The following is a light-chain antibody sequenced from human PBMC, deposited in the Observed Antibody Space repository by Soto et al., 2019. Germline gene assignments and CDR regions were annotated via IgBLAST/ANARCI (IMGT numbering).Light chain of an antibody. CDR3: CSYVDTDTWV. CDR2: GVS. Sequence: QSALTQPASVSGSPGQSISFSCAGSNSDVGSSVYVSWYRQHPGKAPQLMISGVSERPSGVPDRFSGSKSGNTASLTISGLQAEDEADYYCCSYVDTDTWVFGGGTKLTVL. CDR1: NSDVGSSVY. V-gene: IGLV2-11*01. J-gene: IGLJ3*02.